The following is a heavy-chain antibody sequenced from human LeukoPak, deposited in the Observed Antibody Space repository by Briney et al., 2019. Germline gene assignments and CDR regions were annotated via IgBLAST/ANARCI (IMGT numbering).Heavy chain of an antibody. CDR1: GFTFSSYA. CDR2: ISGSGGST. V-gene: IGHV3-23*01. D-gene: IGHD1-26*01. Sequence: GGSLRLSCAASGFTFSSYAMSWVRQTPGKGLEWVSAISGSGGSTYYADSVKGRFTISRDNSKNTLYLQMNSLRAEDTAVYYCARVMFEGSYQDYWGQGTLVTVSS. J-gene: IGHJ4*02. CDR3: ARVMFEGSYQDY.